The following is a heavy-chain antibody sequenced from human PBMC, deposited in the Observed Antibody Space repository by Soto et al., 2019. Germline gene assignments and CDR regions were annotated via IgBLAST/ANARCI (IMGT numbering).Heavy chain of an antibody. Sequence: PSETLSLTCTVSGASIRSSTFYWGWIRQPPGKGLESIANIYYDGSTYCNPSLKSRVTISVDTSKNQFSLKLSSVTAADTAVYYCARAEIMVRGVIDYWGQGTLVTVPQ. CDR2: IYYDGST. D-gene: IGHD3-10*01. CDR3: ARAEIMVRGVIDY. CDR1: GASIRSSTFY. J-gene: IGHJ4*02. V-gene: IGHV4-39*01.